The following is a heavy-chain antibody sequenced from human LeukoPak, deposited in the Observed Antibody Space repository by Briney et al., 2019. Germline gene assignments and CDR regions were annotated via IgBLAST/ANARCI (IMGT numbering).Heavy chain of an antibody. CDR1: GFTFRSYW. V-gene: IGHV3-74*01. CDR2: IKGDGSNT. Sequence: GGSLRLSCAASGFTFRSYWMHWVRQTPGKGLVWVSRIKGDGSNTTYADSVRGRFTTSSDTAKNTLYLQMNSLRAEDTAVYYCARGSGSYSTDAFDIWGQGTMVTVSS. CDR3: ARGSGSYSTDAFDI. D-gene: IGHD3-10*01. J-gene: IGHJ3*02.